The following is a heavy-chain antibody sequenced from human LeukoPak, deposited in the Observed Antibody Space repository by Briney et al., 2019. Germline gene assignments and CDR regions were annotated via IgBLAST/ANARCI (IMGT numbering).Heavy chain of an antibody. V-gene: IGHV4-59*01. J-gene: IGHJ6*02. D-gene: IGHD3-22*01. Sequence: PSETLSLTCTVSGGSISSYYWIWIRQPPGKGLEWVGYIYYSGNTNYNPSLKSRVTISVDTSRNQFSLKLSSVTAADTAVYYCARVKELIVVGGEIGMDVWGQGTTVTVSS. CDR1: GGSISSYY. CDR2: IYYSGNT. CDR3: ARVKELIVVGGEIGMDV.